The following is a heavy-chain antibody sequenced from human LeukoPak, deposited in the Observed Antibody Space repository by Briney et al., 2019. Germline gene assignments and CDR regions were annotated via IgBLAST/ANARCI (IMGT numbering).Heavy chain of an antibody. V-gene: IGHV3-15*01. CDR2: IKSKTDGGTT. Sequence: PGGSLRLSCAASGFTFSNYEMNWVRQAPGKGLEWVGRIKSKTDGGTTDYAAPVKGRFTISRDDSKNTLYLQMNSLKTEDTAVYYCTTDMYDFWSGYKFDYWGQGTLVTVSS. CDR3: TTDMYDFWSGYKFDY. D-gene: IGHD3-3*01. J-gene: IGHJ4*02. CDR1: GFTFSNYE.